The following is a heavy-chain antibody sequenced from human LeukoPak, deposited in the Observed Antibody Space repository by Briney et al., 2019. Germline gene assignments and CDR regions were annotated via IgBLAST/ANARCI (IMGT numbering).Heavy chain of an antibody. V-gene: IGHV4-31*03. J-gene: IGHJ5*02. CDR1: GGSISSGGYY. CDR3: ARDRRPIAVAGVLRNWFDP. Sequence: SETLSLTCTVSGGSISSGGYYWSWIRQHPGKGLEWIGYIYYSGSTYYNSSLKSRVTISVGTSKNQFSLKLSSVTAADTAVYYCARDRRPIAVAGVLRNWFDPWGQGTLVTVSS. D-gene: IGHD6-19*01. CDR2: IYYSGST.